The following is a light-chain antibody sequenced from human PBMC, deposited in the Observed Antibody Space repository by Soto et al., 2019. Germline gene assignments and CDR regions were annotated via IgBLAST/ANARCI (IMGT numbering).Light chain of an antibody. CDR1: QGIRSY. J-gene: IGKJ4*01. CDR3: QQLNTFPLT. CDR2: VAS. V-gene: IGKV1-9*01. Sequence: IQLTQSPSSLSASVGDRVTITCRASQGIRSYLAWYQLKPGRAPKVLIYVASTLQSGVPPRFSGSGSGTDFTLTISSLQPEDSATYYCQQLNTFPLTFGGGTKAEI.